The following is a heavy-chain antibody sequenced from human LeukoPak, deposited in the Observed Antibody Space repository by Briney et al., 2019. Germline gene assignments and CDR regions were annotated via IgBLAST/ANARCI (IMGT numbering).Heavy chain of an antibody. CDR1: GFTFSSYG. D-gene: IGHD3-22*01. Sequence: SLRLSCAASGFTFSSYGMHWVRQAPGKGLEWVAVISYDGSNKYYADSVKGRFTISRDNSKNTLYLQMNSLRAEDTAVYYCAKDRNCYDSSGYPGYWGQGTLVTVSS. CDR2: ISYDGSNK. CDR3: AKDRNCYDSSGYPGY. V-gene: IGHV3-30*18. J-gene: IGHJ4*02.